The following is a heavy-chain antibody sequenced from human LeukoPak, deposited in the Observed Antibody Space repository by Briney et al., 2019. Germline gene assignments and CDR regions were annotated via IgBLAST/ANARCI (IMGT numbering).Heavy chain of an antibody. V-gene: IGHV3-66*01. J-gene: IGHJ6*02. CDR1: GFTVSSNY. D-gene: IGHD1-26*01. CDR3: AKISGSYYYGMDV. CDR2: IYSGGST. Sequence: GGSLRLSYAASGFTVSSNYMSWVRQAPGKGLEWVSVIYSGGSTYYADSVKGRFTISRDNSKNTLYLQMNSLRAEDTAVYYCAKISGSYYYGMDVWGQGTTVTVSS.